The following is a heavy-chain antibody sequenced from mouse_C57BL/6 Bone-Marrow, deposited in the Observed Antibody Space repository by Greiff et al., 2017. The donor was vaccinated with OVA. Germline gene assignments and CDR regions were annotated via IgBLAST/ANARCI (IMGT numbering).Heavy chain of an antibody. CDR2: IDPGTGGT. J-gene: IGHJ1*03. Sequence: QVQLQQSGAELVRPGASVTLSCKASGYTFTDYEMHWVKQTPVHGLEWIGAIDPGTGGTAYNQKFKGKAILTADKSSSTAYMELRSLPSEDSAVYCCTGRRVWYFDVWGTGTTVTVSS. V-gene: IGHV1-15*01. CDR1: GYTFTDYE. CDR3: TGRRVWYFDV.